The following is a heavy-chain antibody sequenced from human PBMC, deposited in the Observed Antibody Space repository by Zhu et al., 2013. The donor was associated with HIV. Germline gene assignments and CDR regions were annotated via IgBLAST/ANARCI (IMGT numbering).Heavy chain of an antibody. Sequence: QVQLVQSGAEVKKPGSSVKVSCKASGGTFSSYAISWVRQAPGQGLEWMGGIIPIFGTANYAQKFQGRVTITADESTSTAYMELSSLRSEDTAVYYCARDEQYCGGDCLGAGVTPIAFDIWGQGTMVTVSS. V-gene: IGHV1-69*01. CDR3: ARDEQYCGGDCLGAGVTPIAFDI. CDR1: GGTFSSYA. CDR2: IIPIFGTA. D-gene: IGHD2-21*02. J-gene: IGHJ3*02.